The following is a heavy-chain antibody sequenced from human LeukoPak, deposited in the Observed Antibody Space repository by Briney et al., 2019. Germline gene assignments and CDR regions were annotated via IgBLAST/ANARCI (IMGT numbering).Heavy chain of an antibody. J-gene: IGHJ3*02. Sequence: NPSGTLSLTCAVSGGSISSSNWWSWVRQPPGKGLEWIGEIYHSGSTNYNPSLKSRVTISVDKSKNQFSLKLSSVTAADTAVYYCARAPIDSNSWYHAFDIWGQGTMVTVSS. CDR3: ARAPIDSNSWYHAFDI. D-gene: IGHD6-13*01. CDR1: GGSISSSNW. CDR2: IYHSGST. V-gene: IGHV4-4*02.